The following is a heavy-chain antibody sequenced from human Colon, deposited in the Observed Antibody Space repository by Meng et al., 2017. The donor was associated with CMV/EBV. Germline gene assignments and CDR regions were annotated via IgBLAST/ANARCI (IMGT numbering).Heavy chain of an antibody. CDR1: GFSLTTYA. CDR2: IWFDGSNK. J-gene: IGHJ4*02. CDR3: ARVLEGY. D-gene: IGHD3-3*01. V-gene: IGHV3-33*01. Sequence: GESLKISCAASGFSLTTYAIHWVRQAPGKGLEWVAVIWFDGSNKHYADSVKGRFTISRDNSKNTVYLQMNSLRAEDTAVYYCARVLEGYWGQGTLVTVSS.